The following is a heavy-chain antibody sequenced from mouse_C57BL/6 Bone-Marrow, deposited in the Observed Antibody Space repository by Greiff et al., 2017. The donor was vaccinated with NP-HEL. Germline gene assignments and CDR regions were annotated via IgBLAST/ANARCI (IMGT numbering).Heavy chain of an antibody. D-gene: IGHD1-1*01. CDR2: IYPGSGNT. CDR3: ARCRYYYGSSPFAY. J-gene: IGHJ3*01. Sequence: VKLQESGAELVRPGASVKLSCKASGYTFTDYYINWVKQRPGQGLEWIARIYPGSGNTYYNEKFKGKATLTAEKSSSTAYMQLSSLTSEDSAVYFCARCRYYYGSSPFAYWGQGTLVTVSA. CDR1: GYTFTDYY. V-gene: IGHV1-76*01.